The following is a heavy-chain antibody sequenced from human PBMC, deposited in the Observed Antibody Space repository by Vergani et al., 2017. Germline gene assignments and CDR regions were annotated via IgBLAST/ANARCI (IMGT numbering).Heavy chain of an antibody. D-gene: IGHD3-9*01. V-gene: IGHV3-43D*03. CDR1: GFTFDDYA. Sequence: EVQLVESGGVVVQPGGSLRLSCAASGFTFDDYAMHWVRQAPGKGLEWVSLISWDGGSTYYADSVKGRFTISRENSKNSLYLQMNSLRAEDTALYYCEKDGVLRDFDWLAPSGDFDNWGQGTMVTVSS. CDR2: ISWDGGST. J-gene: IGHJ3*02. CDR3: EKDGVLRDFDWLAPSGDFDN.